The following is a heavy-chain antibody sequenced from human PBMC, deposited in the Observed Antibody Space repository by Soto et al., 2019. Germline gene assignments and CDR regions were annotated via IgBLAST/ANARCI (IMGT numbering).Heavy chain of an antibody. V-gene: IGHV3-33*01. Sequence: GGSLRLSCAASGFTFSTYGMHWVRQAPGKGLEWVAVIWYDGNNKYYADSVKGRFTISRDNSKSTMYLQMNSLGAEDTAVYYCARPIAAVGTRDLCYYGVDVWRQGTTVTVSS. CDR2: IWYDGNNK. D-gene: IGHD6-13*01. CDR3: ARPIAAVGTRDLCYYGVDV. J-gene: IGHJ6*02. CDR1: GFTFSTYG.